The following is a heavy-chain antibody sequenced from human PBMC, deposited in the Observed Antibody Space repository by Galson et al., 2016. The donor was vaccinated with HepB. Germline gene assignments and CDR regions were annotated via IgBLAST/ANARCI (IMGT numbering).Heavy chain of an antibody. J-gene: IGHJ6*02. CDR2: ISYDGTTR. V-gene: IGHV3-30*18. CDR3: AKEPAPLGAAYAGATDV. D-gene: IGHD1-26*01. Sequence: SLRLSCAASGFTFSTYGMHWVRQAQGKGLEWVAVISYDGTTRYYADSVKGRVTISRDDSKNTLFLQMNSLRGEDTAVYYCAKEPAPLGAAYAGATDVWGQVTTVTVSS. CDR1: GFTFSTYG.